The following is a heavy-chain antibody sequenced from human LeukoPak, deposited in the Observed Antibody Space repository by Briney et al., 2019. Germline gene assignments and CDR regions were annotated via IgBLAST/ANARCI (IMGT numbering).Heavy chain of an antibody. Sequence: SVKVSCKASGYTFTGYYMHWVRQAPGQGLEWMGRIIPILGIANYAQKFQGRVTITADKSTSTAYMELSSLRSEDTAVYYCAINPASYDSSGYYDYWGQGTLVTVSS. CDR1: GYTFTGYY. D-gene: IGHD3-22*01. V-gene: IGHV1-69*02. CDR2: IIPILGIA. J-gene: IGHJ4*02. CDR3: AINPASYDSSGYYDY.